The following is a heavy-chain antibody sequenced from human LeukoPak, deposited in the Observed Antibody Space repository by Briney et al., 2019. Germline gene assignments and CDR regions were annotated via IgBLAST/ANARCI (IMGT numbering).Heavy chain of an antibody. CDR2: IIPIFGTA. V-gene: IGHV1-69*13. CDR3: ARDKDVVVPAAPGLGYYFDY. J-gene: IGHJ4*02. D-gene: IGHD2-2*01. CDR1: GGTFSSYA. Sequence: ASVKVSCKASGGTFSSYAISWVRQAPGQGLEWMGGIIPIFGTANYAQKFQGRVTITADESTSTAYMELSSLRSEDTAVYYCARDKDVVVPAAPGLGYYFDYWGQGTLVTVSS.